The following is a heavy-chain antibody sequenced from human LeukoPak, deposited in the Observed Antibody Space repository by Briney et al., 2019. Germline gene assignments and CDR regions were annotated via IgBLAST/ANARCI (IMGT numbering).Heavy chain of an antibody. D-gene: IGHD3-22*01. CDR2: IDYRGST. CDR1: GGSISSSTYY. CDR3: AGKGRNTMIVVAPGFFDH. J-gene: IGHJ4*02. Sequence: PSETLSFTCTVSGGSISSSTYYWGWIRQPPGKGLEWIGNIDYRGSTYYNPSLKRRASISVDTSKNVFSLRLTSVTAADTAFYYCAGKGRNTMIVVAPGFFDHWGQGTQVTVSS. V-gene: IGHV4-39*01.